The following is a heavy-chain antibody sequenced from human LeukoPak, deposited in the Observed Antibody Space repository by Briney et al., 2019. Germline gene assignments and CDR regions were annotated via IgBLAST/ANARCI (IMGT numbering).Heavy chain of an antibody. D-gene: IGHD4-17*01. CDR1: GGSISSYY. J-gene: IGHJ6*02. Sequence: SETLSLTCTVSGGSISSYYWSWSRQPPGKELEWIGYIYYSGSTNYNPSLKSRVTISVDTSKNQFSLKLNSVTAADTAVYYCARDTTGYYYYGMDVWGQGTTVTVSS. CDR3: ARDTTGYYYYGMDV. V-gene: IGHV4-59*01. CDR2: IYYSGST.